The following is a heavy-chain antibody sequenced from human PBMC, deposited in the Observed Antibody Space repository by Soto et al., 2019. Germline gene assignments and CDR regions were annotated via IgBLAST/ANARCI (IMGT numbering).Heavy chain of an antibody. CDR3: ATPYSSSSGGH. V-gene: IGHV4-39*01. CDR1: GGSISGSSYY. J-gene: IGHJ4*02. CDR2: IYYSGST. Sequence: PSETLSLTCTVSGGSISGSSYYWGWIRQPPGKGLEWIGSIYYSGSTYYNPSLKSRVTISVDTSKNQFSLKLSSVTAADTAVYYCATPYSSSSGGHWGQGTLVTVSS. D-gene: IGHD6-6*01.